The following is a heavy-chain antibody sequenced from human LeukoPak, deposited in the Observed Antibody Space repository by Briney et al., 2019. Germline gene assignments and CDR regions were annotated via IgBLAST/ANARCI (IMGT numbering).Heavy chain of an antibody. J-gene: IGHJ3*02. CDR3: AKDRFSSSWFDGSDI. CDR2: ISGSGGTT. D-gene: IGHD6-13*01. V-gene: IGHV3-23*01. CDR1: GFIFSTCA. Sequence: GGSLRLSCAASGFIFSTCAMSWVRQAPGKGLEWVSAISGSGGTTYYADSVKGRFTISRDNSKNTLYLQMNSLRAEDTAVYYCAKDRFSSSWFDGSDIWAKGQWSPSLQ.